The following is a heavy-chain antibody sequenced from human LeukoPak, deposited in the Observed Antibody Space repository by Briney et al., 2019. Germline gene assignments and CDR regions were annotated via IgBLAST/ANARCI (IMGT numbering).Heavy chain of an antibody. D-gene: IGHD6-19*01. CDR3: ARAYSSGWNAFNFYMCA. J-gene: IGHJ6*03. CDR1: GFTFSSYS. CDR2: ISSSGSTI. Sequence: PGGSLRLSCSASGFTFSSYSMNWVRQAPGKGLEWVSYISSSGSTIYYADSVRGRFTISRDNAKSSLNLQMNTLRAEDTAVYYCARAYSSGWNAFNFYMCAWGKGTTVTVSS. V-gene: IGHV3-48*01.